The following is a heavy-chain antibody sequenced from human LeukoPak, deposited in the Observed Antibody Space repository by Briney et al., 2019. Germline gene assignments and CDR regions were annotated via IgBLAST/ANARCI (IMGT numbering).Heavy chain of an antibody. D-gene: IGHD5-12*01. V-gene: IGHV3-33*01. CDR1: GFTFSTYG. Sequence: GGSLRLSCAASGFTFSTYGMHWVRQAPRRGLEWVAVIWYDGSNKFYGDSVKGRFTISRDNSKNTLYLQMNSLRAEDTAVYYCASSGYDAFDIWGQGTMVTVSS. J-gene: IGHJ3*02. CDR3: ASSGYDAFDI. CDR2: IWYDGSNK.